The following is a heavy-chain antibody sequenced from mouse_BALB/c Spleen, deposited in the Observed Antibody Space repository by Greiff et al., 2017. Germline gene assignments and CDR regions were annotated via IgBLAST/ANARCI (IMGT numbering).Heavy chain of an antibody. J-gene: IGHJ1*01. CDR2: INPYYGST. D-gene: IGHD2-3*01. V-gene: IGHV1-39*01. CDR3: ARCDGYYGGYFDV. CDR1: GYSFTDYI. Sequence: VQLQQTGPELVKPGASVKISCKASGYSFTDYIMLWVKQSHGKSLEWIGNINPYYGSTSYNLKFKGKATLTVDKSSSTAYMQLNSLTSEDSAVYYCARCDGYYGGYFDVWGAGTTVTVSS.